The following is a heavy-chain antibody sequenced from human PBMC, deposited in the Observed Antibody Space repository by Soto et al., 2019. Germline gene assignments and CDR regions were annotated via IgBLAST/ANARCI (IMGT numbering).Heavy chain of an antibody. V-gene: IGHV3-23*01. CDR1: GFTFSSAA. D-gene: IGHD4-4*01. CDR3: SKSLDIHYKNWFDP. J-gene: IGHJ5*02. Sequence: EVQILESGGSLVQPGGSLRLSCAASGFTFSSAAMNWVRQSPGKGLEWVSIISGSDSRTYYADSVKGRLTISRDNSTNTLDLDMNSLRAEDTAVYYCSKSLDIHYKNWFDPWGQGTLVTVSS. CDR2: ISGSDSRT.